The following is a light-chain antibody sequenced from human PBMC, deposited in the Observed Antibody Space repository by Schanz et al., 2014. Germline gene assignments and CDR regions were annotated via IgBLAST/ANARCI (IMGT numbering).Light chain of an antibody. CDR3: QQYNNWPWT. CDR1: QSVSSSY. Sequence: VLTQSPATLSLSPGDRATLSCRASQSVSSSYLAWYQQKPGQAPRLLIYGASNRATGIPDRFSGSGSGTDFTLTISSLQSEDFAVYYCQQYNNWPWTFGQGTRVEIK. CDR2: GAS. V-gene: IGKV3D-7*01. J-gene: IGKJ1*01.